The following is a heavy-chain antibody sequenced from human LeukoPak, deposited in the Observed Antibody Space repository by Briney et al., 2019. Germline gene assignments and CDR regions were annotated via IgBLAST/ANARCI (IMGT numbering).Heavy chain of an antibody. CDR1: GFTLSSYE. CDR2: ISSSGSTI. Sequence: LPGGSLRLSCAASGFTLSSYEMNWVRQAPGKGLEWVSYISSSGSTIYYADSVKGRFTISRDNAKNSLYLQMNSLRAEDTAVYYCASPVVAARGYYYYYGMDVWGKGTTVTVSS. D-gene: IGHD2-15*01. V-gene: IGHV3-48*03. J-gene: IGHJ6*04. CDR3: ASPVVAARGYYYYYGMDV.